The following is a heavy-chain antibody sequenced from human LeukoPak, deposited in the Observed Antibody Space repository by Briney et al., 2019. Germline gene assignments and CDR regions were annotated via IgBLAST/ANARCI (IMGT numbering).Heavy chain of an antibody. J-gene: IGHJ3*02. V-gene: IGHV3-7*04. CDR1: GFTLSGYW. CDR3: ARDWQWQQLDGDAFDI. Sequence: GGSLRLSCAASGFTLSGYWMSWVRQAPGKGLEWVANIKQDGSEKYYVDSVKGRFTISRDNAKNSLFLQMNSLRAEDTAVYYCARDWQWQQLDGDAFDIWGQGTMVTVSS. CDR2: IKQDGSEK. D-gene: IGHD6-13*01.